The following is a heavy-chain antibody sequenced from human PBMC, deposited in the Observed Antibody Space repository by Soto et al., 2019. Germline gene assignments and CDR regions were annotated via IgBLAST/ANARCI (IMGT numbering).Heavy chain of an antibody. CDR3: ERSIVVVTALDY. D-gene: IGHD2-21*02. V-gene: IGHV1-3*05. Sequence: QVQLVQSGAEEKKPGASVKVSCKASGYTFTSYAMHWVRQAPGQRLEWMGWINAGNGNTKYSQKFPGRVTITRDTSASTAYMERSILRSEDTAVYYCERSIVVVTALDYWGQGTLVTVSS. J-gene: IGHJ4*02. CDR1: GYTFTSYA. CDR2: INAGNGNT.